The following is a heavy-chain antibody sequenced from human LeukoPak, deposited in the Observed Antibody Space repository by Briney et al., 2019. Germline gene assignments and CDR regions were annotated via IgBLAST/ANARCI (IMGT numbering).Heavy chain of an antibody. CDR2: IYYSGST. V-gene: IGHV4-59*08. J-gene: IGHJ4*02. Sequence: SSETLSLTCTVSGGSISSYYWSWIRQPPGKGLEWIGYIYYSGSTNYNPSLKSRVTISVDTSKNQFSLKLSSVTAADTAVYYCARHGYGDYPFYDYWGQGTLVTVSS. CDR3: ARHGYGDYPFYDY. CDR1: GGSISSYY. D-gene: IGHD4-17*01.